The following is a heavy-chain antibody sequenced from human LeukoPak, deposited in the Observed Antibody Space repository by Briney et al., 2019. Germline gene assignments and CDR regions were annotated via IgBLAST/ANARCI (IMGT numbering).Heavy chain of an antibody. CDR2: INLCGGRT. J-gene: IGHJ4*02. CDR3: ARHYVDDIPMIKDY. D-gene: IGHD2-8*01. CDR1: GYTFTSYH. Sequence: GDSVKVSCKASGYTFTSYHMHWVRQPPGQGHEWMGKINLCGGRTTYAQKFQGRATMTRATPTSTVYMELSSLRSEDTAVYYCARHYVDDIPMIKDYWGQGTLVTVSS. V-gene: IGHV1-46*01.